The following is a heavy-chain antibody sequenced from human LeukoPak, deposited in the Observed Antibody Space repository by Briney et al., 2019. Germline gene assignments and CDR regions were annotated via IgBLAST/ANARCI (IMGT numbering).Heavy chain of an antibody. V-gene: IGHV3-30*18. CDR1: GFTFSSYG. Sequence: GRSLRLSCAASGFTFSSYGMHWVRQAPGKGLEWVAVISYDGSNKYYADSVKGRFTISRDNSKNTLYLQMNSLRAEDTALYYCAKAARGWPMTTVTLDAFDIWGQGTMVTVSS. D-gene: IGHD4-17*01. CDR2: ISYDGSNK. CDR3: AKAARGWPMTTVTLDAFDI. J-gene: IGHJ3*02.